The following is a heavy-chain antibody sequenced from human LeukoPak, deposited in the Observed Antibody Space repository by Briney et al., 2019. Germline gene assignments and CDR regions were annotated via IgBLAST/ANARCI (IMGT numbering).Heavy chain of an antibody. CDR1: GFTFSNYW. Sequence: GGSLRLSCAASGFTFSNYWMLWVRHAPGKGLVWVSRVNSDGSSTTYADSVKGRFTISRDNAKNTLYLQMNSLRAEDTALYYCTAIEASGRRKFDYWGRGTLVTVSS. D-gene: IGHD6-13*01. V-gene: IGHV3-74*01. CDR3: TAIEASGRRKFDY. J-gene: IGHJ4*02. CDR2: VNSDGSST.